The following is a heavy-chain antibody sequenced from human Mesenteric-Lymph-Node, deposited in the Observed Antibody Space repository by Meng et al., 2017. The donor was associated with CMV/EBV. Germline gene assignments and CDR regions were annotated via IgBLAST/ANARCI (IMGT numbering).Heavy chain of an antibody. CDR1: GFTFDDYA. J-gene: IGHJ3*02. CDR2: ISYDGSNK. Sequence: GESLKISCAASGFTFDDYAMHWVRQAPGKGLEWVAVISYDGSNKYYADSVKGRFTISRDNSKNTLYLQMNSLRAEDTAVYYCARGEYQLLGLGAFDIWGQGTMVTVSS. D-gene: IGHD2-2*01. V-gene: IGHV3-30*04. CDR3: ARGEYQLLGLGAFDI.